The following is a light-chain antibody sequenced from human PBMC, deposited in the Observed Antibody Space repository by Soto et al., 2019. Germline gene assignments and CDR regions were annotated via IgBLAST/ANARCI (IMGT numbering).Light chain of an antibody. CDR2: DAS. J-gene: IGKJ4*01. Sequence: IVLTQSPATLSLSPGERAALSCRASQGVGRFLAWYQQKPGQAPRLLIYDASNRATGIPARFSGSGSGTDFTLAINHLEPEDVAVYYCQHRGGWPLTFGGGTKAEIK. V-gene: IGKV3-11*01. CDR1: QGVGRF. CDR3: QHRGGWPLT.